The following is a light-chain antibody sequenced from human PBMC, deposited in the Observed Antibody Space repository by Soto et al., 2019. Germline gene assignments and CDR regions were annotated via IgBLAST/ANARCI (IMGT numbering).Light chain of an antibody. CDR3: QQYHNWPVT. CDR1: QSVSTR. V-gene: IGKV3-15*01. J-gene: IGKJ4*01. Sequence: EIVITQSPATLSVSPGERVTLSCRASQSVSTRLAWYQHKPGQSPRLLISGATTGATGIPPRFSASGSGTDFTLTVNXLQSEDIAVYYCQQYHNWPVTFGGGTKV. CDR2: GAT.